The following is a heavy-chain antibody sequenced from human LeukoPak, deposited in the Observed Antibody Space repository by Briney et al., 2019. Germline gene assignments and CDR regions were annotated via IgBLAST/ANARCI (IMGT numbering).Heavy chain of an antibody. J-gene: IGHJ4*02. CDR3: ARTVVVVVGASDYFDY. V-gene: IGHV3-7*03. CDR1: GFTFSSYW. CDR2: IRQDGGVK. D-gene: IGHD2-2*01. Sequence: PGGSLRLSCAASGFTFSSYWMTWVRQAPGKGLEWVANIRQDGGVKYYMDSAKGRFTLSRDNAKSSLYLQMNSLRVKDTAMYFCARTVVVVVGASDYFDYWGQGTLVTVSS.